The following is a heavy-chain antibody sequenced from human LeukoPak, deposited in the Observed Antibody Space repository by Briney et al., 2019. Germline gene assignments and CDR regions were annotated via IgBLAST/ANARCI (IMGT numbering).Heavy chain of an antibody. CDR3: AREGSRDGYNWAYYGMDV. CDR1: GFTVSSNY. Sequence: PGGSLTLSCAASGFTVSSNYMSWVRQAPGKGLEWVSVIYSGGSTYYADSVKGRFTISRDNSKNTLYLQMNSLRAEDTAVYYCAREGSRDGYNWAYYGMDVWGQGTTVTVSS. D-gene: IGHD5-24*01. J-gene: IGHJ6*02. CDR2: IYSGGST. V-gene: IGHV3-53*01.